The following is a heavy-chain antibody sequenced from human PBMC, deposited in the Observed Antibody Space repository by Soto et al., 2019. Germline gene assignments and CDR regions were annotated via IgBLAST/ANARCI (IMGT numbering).Heavy chain of an antibody. J-gene: IGHJ5*02. CDR3: ARDDPSNWFDP. CDR2: ISSSGSAI. Sequence: PGGSLRLSCAASGFTFSDYYMSWIRQAPGKGLQWVSYISSSGSAIYYADSVKGRFTISRDNAKNSVYLQMNSLRAEDTAVYYCARDDPSNWFDPWGQGTLVTVSS. CDR1: GFTFSDYY. V-gene: IGHV3-11*01.